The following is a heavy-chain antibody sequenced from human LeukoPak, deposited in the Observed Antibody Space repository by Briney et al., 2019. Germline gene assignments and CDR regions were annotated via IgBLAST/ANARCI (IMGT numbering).Heavy chain of an antibody. D-gene: IGHD6-13*01. J-gene: IGHJ4*02. Sequence: SETLSLTCAVYGGSFSGYSWSWIRQPPGKGLEWIGEINHSGSTNYNPSLKSRVSISVDSSKNQFSLKLSSVTAADTAVYYCARGSDTAAGLYWGQGTLVTVSS. CDR1: GGSFSGYS. CDR2: INHSGST. CDR3: ARGSDTAAGLY. V-gene: IGHV4-34*01.